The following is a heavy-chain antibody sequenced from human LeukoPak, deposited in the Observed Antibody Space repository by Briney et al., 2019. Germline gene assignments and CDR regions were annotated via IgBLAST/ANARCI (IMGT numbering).Heavy chain of an antibody. V-gene: IGHV3-23*01. J-gene: IGHJ4*02. CDR2: ISGSGGST. D-gene: IGHD2-15*01. CDR1: GFTFISYA. CDR3: AGGSGIVVVVAATTLRY. Sequence: GGSLRLSCAASGFTFISYAMSWVRQAPGKGLEWVSAISGSGGSTYYADSVKGRFTISRDNSKTTLYLQMNSLRAEGTAVYYCAGGSGIVVVVAATTLRYWGQGTLVTVSS.